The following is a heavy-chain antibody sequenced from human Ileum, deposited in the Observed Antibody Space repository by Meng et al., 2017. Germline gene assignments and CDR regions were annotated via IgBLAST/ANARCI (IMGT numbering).Heavy chain of an antibody. V-gene: IGHV4-34*01. Sequence: QVQLHQWGAGLLKPSETLSLTCTVYGGSFSAYYWIWIRHAPGRGLEWIGDFDYTGATNYNPSLKSRLSISLDTSKNQFSLSLSSVTAADTAIYYCARRRGYYTSGDSEWGQGTLVTVSS. CDR2: FDYTGAT. CDR3: ARRRGYYTSGDSE. CDR1: GGSFSAYY. D-gene: IGHD3-10*01. J-gene: IGHJ4*02.